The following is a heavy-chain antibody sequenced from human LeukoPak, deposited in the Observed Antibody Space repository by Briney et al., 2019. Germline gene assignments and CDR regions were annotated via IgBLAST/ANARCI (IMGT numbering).Heavy chain of an antibody. V-gene: IGHV3-9*01. J-gene: IGHJ4*02. D-gene: IGHD4/OR15-4a*01. CDR2: ISWNSGSR. CDR1: GFTFDDYA. CDR3: ARDVDYANPRHDY. Sequence: GGSLRLSCAASGFTFDDYAMHWVRQAPGKGLEWVSGISWNSGSRGYADSVKGRFTISRDNAKNSLYLQMDSLRVEDTAVYYCARDVDYANPRHDYWGQGTLVTVSS.